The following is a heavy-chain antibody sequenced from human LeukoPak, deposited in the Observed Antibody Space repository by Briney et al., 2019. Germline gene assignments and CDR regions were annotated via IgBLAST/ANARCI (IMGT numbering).Heavy chain of an antibody. CDR3: ARIEYSSSSGAFDI. V-gene: IGHV4-59*01. CDR2: IYYSGST. CDR1: GGSISSYY. Sequence: PSETLSLTCTVSGGSISSYYWSWIRQPPGKGLEWIGYIYYSGSTNYNPSLKSRVTISVDTSKNQFSLKLSSVTAADTAEYYCARIEYSSSSGAFDIWGQGTMVTVSS. J-gene: IGHJ3*02. D-gene: IGHD6-6*01.